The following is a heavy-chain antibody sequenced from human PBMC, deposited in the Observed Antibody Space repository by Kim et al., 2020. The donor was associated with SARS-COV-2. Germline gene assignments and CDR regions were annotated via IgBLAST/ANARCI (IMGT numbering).Heavy chain of an antibody. Sequence: SETLSLTCTVSGGSISSYYWSWIRQPPGKGLEWIGYIYYSGSTNYNPSLKSRVTISVDTSKNQFSLKLSSVTAADTAVYYCARGLWFGDSYYFDYWGQGTLVTVSS. CDR2: IYYSGST. V-gene: IGHV4-59*01. J-gene: IGHJ4*02. CDR3: ARGLWFGDSYYFDY. CDR1: GGSISSYY. D-gene: IGHD3-10*01.